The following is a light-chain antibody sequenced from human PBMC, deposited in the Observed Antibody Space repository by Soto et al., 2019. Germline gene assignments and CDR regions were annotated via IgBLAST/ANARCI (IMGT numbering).Light chain of an antibody. CDR2: GAS. CDR3: QQYNNWPPLMCT. J-gene: IGKJ2*02. V-gene: IGKV3D-15*01. CDR1: QSVSSN. Sequence: EIVMTQSPATLSVSPGERATLSCRASQSVSSNLAWYQQKPGQAPRLLIYGASTMATGIPARFSGSGSGTEFTLTISSLQSEDFAVYDCQQYNNWPPLMCTFGQGTKLEI.